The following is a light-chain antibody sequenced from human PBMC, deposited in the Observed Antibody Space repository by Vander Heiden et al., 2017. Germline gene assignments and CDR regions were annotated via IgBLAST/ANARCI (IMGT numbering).Light chain of an antibody. J-gene: IGKJ5*01. CDR1: QDITSW. CDR2: AAS. Sequence: DIQMTQSPPSLSAPVGDSVSITCRASQDITSWVAWYQQKPGKAPKSLIYAASTLQNGVPSRFSGSGSGTDFTLTISCLQPEDFGFYYCQQYNNCPHTFGQGTRMEIK. CDR3: QQYNNCPHT. V-gene: IGKV1D-16*01.